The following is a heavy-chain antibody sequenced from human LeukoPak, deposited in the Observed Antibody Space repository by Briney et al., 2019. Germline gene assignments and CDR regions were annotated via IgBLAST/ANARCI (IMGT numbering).Heavy chain of an antibody. Sequence: SGTLSLTCAVSGGSISSSNWWSWVRQPPGKGLEWIGEIYHSGSTNYNPSLKSRVTISVDKSKNQFSLKLSSVTAADTAVYYCARRGFGELLAYYFDYWGQGTLVTVSS. J-gene: IGHJ4*02. CDR3: ARRGFGELLAYYFDY. V-gene: IGHV4-4*02. CDR1: GGSISSSNW. D-gene: IGHD3-10*01. CDR2: IYHSGST.